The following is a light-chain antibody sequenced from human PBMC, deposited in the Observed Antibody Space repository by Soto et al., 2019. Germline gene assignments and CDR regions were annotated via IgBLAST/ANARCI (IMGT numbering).Light chain of an antibody. V-gene: IGKV3-20*01. CDR2: GAS. CDR1: QSVSSSY. J-gene: IGKJ1*01. Sequence: EIVLTQSPGTLSLSPWERATLSCRASQSVSSSYLAWYQQKPGQAPRLLIYGASSRATGIPDRFSGSGSGTDFTLTISRLEPEDFAVYYCHQYGRPLPTFGQGTKVDIK. CDR3: HQYGRPLPT.